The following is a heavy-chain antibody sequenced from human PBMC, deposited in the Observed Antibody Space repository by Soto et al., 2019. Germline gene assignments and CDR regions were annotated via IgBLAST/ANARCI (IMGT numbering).Heavy chain of an antibody. D-gene: IGHD4-17*01. CDR1: GFTFSSYW. CDR3: ARVAYGDYVNFDY. J-gene: IGHJ4*02. Sequence: GGSLRLSCAASGFTFSSYWMHWVRQATGKGLVWVSRINSDGSSTSYADSVKGRFTISRDNAKNTLYLQMNSLRAEDTAVYYCARVAYGDYVNFDYWGQGTLVTVSS. V-gene: IGHV3-74*01. CDR2: INSDGSST.